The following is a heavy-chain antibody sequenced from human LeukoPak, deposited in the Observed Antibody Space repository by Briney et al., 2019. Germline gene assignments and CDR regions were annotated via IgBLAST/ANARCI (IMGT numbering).Heavy chain of an antibody. Sequence: SVKVSCKASGGTFSSYAISWVRQAPGQGLEWMGRIIPILGIANYAQKFQGRVTITADKSTSTAYMELSSLRSEDTAVYYCARIFCTNGVCYGLDYWGQGTLVTVSS. CDR3: ARIFCTNGVCYGLDY. V-gene: IGHV1-69*04. CDR2: IIPILGIA. J-gene: IGHJ4*02. CDR1: GGTFSSYA. D-gene: IGHD2-8*01.